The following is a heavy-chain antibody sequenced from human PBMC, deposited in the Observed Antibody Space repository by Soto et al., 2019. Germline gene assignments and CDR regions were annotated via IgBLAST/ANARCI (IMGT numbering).Heavy chain of an antibody. CDR2: IIPILGIA. CDR3: ARGGRGSGIKNAHSYYYYYMDV. Sequence: QVQLVQSGAEVKKPGSSVKVSCKASGGTFSSYTISWVRQAPGQGLEWMGRIIPILGIANYAQKFQGRVTITADKSTSTAYIELSSLRSEDTAVYYCARGGRGSGIKNAHSYYYYYMDVWGKGTTVTVSS. J-gene: IGHJ6*03. V-gene: IGHV1-69*02. D-gene: IGHD3-10*01. CDR1: GGTFSSYT.